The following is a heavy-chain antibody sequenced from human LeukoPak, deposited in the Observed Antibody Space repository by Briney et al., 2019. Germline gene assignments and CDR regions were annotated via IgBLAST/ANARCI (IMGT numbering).Heavy chain of an antibody. CDR2: VKAKTDGGTS. V-gene: IGHV3-15*01. D-gene: IGHD1-26*01. Sequence: GGSLRLSCAASGFTFSDYYMSWIRQAPGKGLGWVGRVKAKTDGGTSDYAAPMKGRFTISRDDSKNTLYLQMNSLQTEDTAVYYCTTDRWEDNYWGQGTLVTVSS. CDR3: TTDRWEDNY. CDR1: GFTFSDYY. J-gene: IGHJ4*02.